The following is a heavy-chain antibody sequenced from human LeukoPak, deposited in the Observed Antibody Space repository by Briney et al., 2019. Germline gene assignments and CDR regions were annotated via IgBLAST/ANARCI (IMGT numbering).Heavy chain of an antibody. J-gene: IGHJ3*02. CDR3: VKDAWPRNGIYDPFDI. D-gene: IGHD2-8*01. Sequence: GGSLRLSCAASGFTFTDFAMNWVRQAPGRGLEWVSFVGGDYKTFYRDSVQGRFTVSRDDSKNTLSLQMNNLRLEDTAIHYCVKDAWPRNGIYDPFDIWGPGTTVTVSS. CDR2: VGGDYKT. V-gene: IGHV3-23*01. CDR1: GFTFTDFA.